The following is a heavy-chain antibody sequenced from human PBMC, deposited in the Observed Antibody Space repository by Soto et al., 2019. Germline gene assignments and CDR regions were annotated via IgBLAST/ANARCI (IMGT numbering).Heavy chain of an antibody. J-gene: IGHJ4*02. CDR2: IIPIFGTA. D-gene: IGHD3-10*01. V-gene: IGHV1-69*01. Sequence: QVQLVQSGAEVKKPRSSVKVSCKASGGTFSSYAISWVRQAPGQGLEWMGGIIPIFGTANYAQKFQGSVTIAADEATSTGYMELSTLRSVDTAVYYGARDGSGVTTSSFDYWGQGALVTVFS. CDR1: GGTFSSYA. CDR3: ARDGSGVTTSSFDY.